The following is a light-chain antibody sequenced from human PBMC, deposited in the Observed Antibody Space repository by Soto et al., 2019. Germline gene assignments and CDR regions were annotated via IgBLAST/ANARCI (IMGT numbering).Light chain of an antibody. J-gene: IGLJ1*01. Sequence: QSALTQPASVSGSPGQSVTITCTGASSDVGRFNYVSWYQQHPGKAPKLMIYEVTERPSGVPDRFSAYKSGNTASLTVSGLQAEDEADYYCSSYGGTYYVFGTGTKVTVL. CDR1: SSDVGRFNY. CDR2: EVT. V-gene: IGLV2-8*01. CDR3: SSYGGTYYV.